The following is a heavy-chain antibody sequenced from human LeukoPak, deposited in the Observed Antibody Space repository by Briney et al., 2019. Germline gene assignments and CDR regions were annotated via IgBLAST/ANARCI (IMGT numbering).Heavy chain of an antibody. CDR3: AREEALGSGSFDY. CDR1: GGSISTYY. J-gene: IGHJ4*02. V-gene: IGHV4-59*01. D-gene: IGHD1-26*01. Sequence: SETLSLTCTVSGGSISTYYWSWIRQPPGKGLEWIGYIYYSGSTSYNPSLKSRVTISVDTSKNQLSLKLSSVTAADTAMYYCAREEALGSGSFDYWGQGTLVTVSS. CDR2: IYYSGST.